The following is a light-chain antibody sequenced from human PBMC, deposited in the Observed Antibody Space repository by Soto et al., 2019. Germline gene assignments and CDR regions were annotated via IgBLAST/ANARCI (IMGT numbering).Light chain of an antibody. Sequence: DIQMTQSPSTLSASVGDRVTITCLASQSISSWLAWYQQKPGKAPSLLIHAASNLQSGVSSRFSGSGSGTEFTLTISSLQPEDLAIYYCQQSYRTPKTFGQGTKVDI. CDR2: AAS. CDR3: QQSYRTPKT. V-gene: IGKV1-39*01. J-gene: IGKJ1*01. CDR1: QSISSW.